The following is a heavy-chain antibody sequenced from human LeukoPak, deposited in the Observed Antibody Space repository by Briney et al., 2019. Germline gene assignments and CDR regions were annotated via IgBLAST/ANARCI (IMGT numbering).Heavy chain of an antibody. CDR3: ARGGGLDV. CDR2: IYSGGAT. J-gene: IGHJ6*02. CDR1: GFAVISHY. Sequence: GGSLRLSCAASGFAVISHYMTWVRQAPGKGLEWVSVIYSGGATYYADTVLGRFTISRDNSKNTLYLQMNSLRAEDTAVYFCARGGGLDVWGQGATVTVSS. V-gene: IGHV3-53*01. D-gene: IGHD3-16*01.